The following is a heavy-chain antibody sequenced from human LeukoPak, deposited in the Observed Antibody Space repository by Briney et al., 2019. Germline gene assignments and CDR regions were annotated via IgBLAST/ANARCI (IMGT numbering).Heavy chain of an antibody. CDR3: ARDKGTSYLSSFDY. CDR2: ISYDGSKK. Sequence: HPGGSLRLSCAASGFTFSSYAMHWVRQAPGKGLEWVAVISYDGSKKSYADSVKGRFTISRDNSKNTLYLQMRAADTAVYYCARDKGTSYLSSFDYWGQGTLVTVSS. D-gene: IGHD6-6*01. V-gene: IGHV3-30-3*01. CDR1: GFTFSSYA. J-gene: IGHJ4*02.